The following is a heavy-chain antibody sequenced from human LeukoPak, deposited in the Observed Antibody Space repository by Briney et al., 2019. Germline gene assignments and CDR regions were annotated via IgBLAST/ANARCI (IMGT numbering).Heavy chain of an antibody. CDR3: ARVEAGKGWFDP. CDR1: GDSVSSNSAT. CDR2: TYYRSKWYN. D-gene: IGHD6-19*01. J-gene: IGHJ5*02. V-gene: IGHV6-1*01. Sequence: SQTLSLTCAISGDSVSSNSATWDWIRQSPSRGLEWLGRTYYRSKWYNDYAVSVKSRITINPDTSKNQFSLHLNSATPEDTAVYHCARVEAGKGWFDPWGQGTQVTVSS.